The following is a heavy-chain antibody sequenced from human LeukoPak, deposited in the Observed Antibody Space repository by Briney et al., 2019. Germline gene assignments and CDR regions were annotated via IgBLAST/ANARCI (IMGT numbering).Heavy chain of an antibody. D-gene: IGHD3-22*01. CDR1: GGSISSYY. Sequence: SETLSLTCTVSGGSISSYYWSWVRQPPGKGLEWIGYIYHSGSTYYNPSLKSRVTISVDRSKNQFSLKLSSVTAADTAVYYCARTYYYDSSGYNWFDLWGQGTLVTVSS. CDR3: ARTYYYDSSGYNWFDL. CDR2: IYHSGST. V-gene: IGHV4-59*12. J-gene: IGHJ5*02.